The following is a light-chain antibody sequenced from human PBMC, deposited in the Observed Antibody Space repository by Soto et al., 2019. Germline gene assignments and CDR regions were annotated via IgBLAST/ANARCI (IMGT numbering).Light chain of an antibody. Sequence: DIQMTQSPSSLSASVGDRVTITCQAGQDITNYLNWYQQKPGKAPKLLIYDASNLETGVPSRFSGSGSGTDFTFTISSLQPEDIATYYCQQYDNLPPGTFGGGTKVEIK. J-gene: IGKJ4*01. V-gene: IGKV1-33*01. CDR1: QDITNY. CDR3: QQYDNLPPGT. CDR2: DAS.